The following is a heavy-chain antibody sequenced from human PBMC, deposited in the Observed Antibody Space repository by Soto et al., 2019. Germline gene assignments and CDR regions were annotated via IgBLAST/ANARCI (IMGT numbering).Heavy chain of an antibody. Sequence: LVKLSCKASGYPFTSYDINWVRQASGHELEWMVCMNPNSCNTGYAQKFQGIVTMTRNTSIITAYMELSSLRSEDTAVYYCARCPTSRGSAGSGCDYYGMDVWGQGTTVTVSS. D-gene: IGHD6-19*01. CDR1: GYPFTSYD. CDR3: ARCPTSRGSAGSGCDYYGMDV. J-gene: IGHJ6*02. V-gene: IGHV1-8*01. CDR2: MNPNSCNT.